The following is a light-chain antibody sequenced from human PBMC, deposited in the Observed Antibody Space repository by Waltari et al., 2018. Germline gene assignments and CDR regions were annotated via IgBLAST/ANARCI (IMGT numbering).Light chain of an antibody. V-gene: IGLV1-47*01. CDR2: WNT. CDR3: ASWDDSLSHWV. J-gene: IGLJ3*02. CDR1: SSTIGSKF. Sequence: QSVPTQPPSASGTPGQRVSISCSGSSSTIGSKFVSWYQQLPGSAPKLLIIWNTQRSSRVRYRFSASKSCTSASLASSGLRSDDEGYYYCASWDDSLSHWVFGGGTKVTVL.